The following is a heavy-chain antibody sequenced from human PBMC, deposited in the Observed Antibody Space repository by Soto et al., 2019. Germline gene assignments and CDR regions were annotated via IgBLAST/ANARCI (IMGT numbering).Heavy chain of an antibody. J-gene: IGHJ6*02. V-gene: IGHV1-18*01. CDR2: ISAYNGNT. CDR3: ARYCSSTSCPQYCYYYGMDV. CDR1: GYTFTSYG. Sequence: ASVKVSCKASGYTFTSYGISWVRQAPGQGLEWMGWISAYNGNTNYAQKLQGRVTMTTDTSTSTAYMELRSLRSDDTAVYYCARYCSSTSCPQYCYYYGMDVWGQGTTVTVSS. D-gene: IGHD2-2*01.